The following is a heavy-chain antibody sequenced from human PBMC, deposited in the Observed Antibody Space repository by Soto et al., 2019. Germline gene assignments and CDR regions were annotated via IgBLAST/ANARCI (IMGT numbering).Heavy chain of an antibody. J-gene: IGHJ4*02. CDR2: IYSSENT. D-gene: IGHD5-12*01. CDR3: ARRIVATETFDY. Sequence: PSETLSLTCTVSGGSVSSSSYSWGWIRQSPGKGLEWIGTIYSSENTYYNPSLLSRVTISVDTSKNEFSLRLTSVTAADTAVYYCARRIVATETFDYWGQGTLVTVSS. V-gene: IGHV4-39*01. CDR1: GGSVSSSSYS.